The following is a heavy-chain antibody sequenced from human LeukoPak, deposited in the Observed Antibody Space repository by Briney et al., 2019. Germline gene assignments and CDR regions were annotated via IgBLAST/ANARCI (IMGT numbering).Heavy chain of an antibody. J-gene: IGHJ6*02. V-gene: IGHV1-69*04. Sequence: SVKVSCKASGGTFSSYAISWVRQAPGQVLEWMGRIIPILGIANYAQKFQGRVTITADKSTSTAYMELSSLRSEDTAVYYCASGSFYCSSTSCYSLAYYYYYGMDVWGQGTTVTVSS. CDR1: GGTFSSYA. CDR2: IIPILGIA. CDR3: ASGSFYCSSTSCYSLAYYYYYGMDV. D-gene: IGHD2-2*01.